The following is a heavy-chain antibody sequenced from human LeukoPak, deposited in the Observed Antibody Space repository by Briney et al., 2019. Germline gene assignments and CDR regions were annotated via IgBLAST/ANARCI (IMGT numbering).Heavy chain of an antibody. CDR3: AREIAAAGSDYYYYMDV. D-gene: IGHD6-13*01. V-gene: IGHV4-39*07. CDR1: GGSISSSSYY. Sequence: PSETLSLTCTVSGGSISSSSYYWGWIRQPPWKGLEWIGSIYYSGSTNYNPSLKSRVTMSVDTSKNQFSLKLSSVTAADTAVYYCAREIAAAGSDYYYYMDVWGKGTTVTISS. J-gene: IGHJ6*03. CDR2: IYYSGST.